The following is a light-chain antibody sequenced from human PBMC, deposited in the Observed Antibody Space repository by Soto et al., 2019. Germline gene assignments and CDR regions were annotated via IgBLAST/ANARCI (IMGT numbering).Light chain of an antibody. J-gene: IGLJ3*02. V-gene: IGLV2-14*01. CDR3: SSYTSSSTLV. CDR1: SSDVGGWNY. Sequence: QSALTQPTSVSGSPGQSITISCTGTSSDVGGWNYVSWYQQHPGKAPKLMIFEVSNWPSGVSNRFSGSKSGNTASLTISGLQAEDEANYYCSSYTSSSTLVFGGGTKLTVL. CDR2: EVS.